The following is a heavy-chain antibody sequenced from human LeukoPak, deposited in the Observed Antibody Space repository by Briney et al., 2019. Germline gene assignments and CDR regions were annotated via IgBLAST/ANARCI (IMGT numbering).Heavy chain of an antibody. CDR1: GYTFTSYD. D-gene: IGHD2-2*03. Sequence: ASVKVSCKASGYTFTSYDINWVRQATGQGLEWMGWMNPNSGNTGYAQKFQGRVTMTRNTSISTAYMELSSLRAEDTAVYYCAKSPIGSDNAFDIWGQGTMVTVSS. J-gene: IGHJ3*02. CDR3: AKSPIGSDNAFDI. CDR2: MNPNSGNT. V-gene: IGHV1-8*01.